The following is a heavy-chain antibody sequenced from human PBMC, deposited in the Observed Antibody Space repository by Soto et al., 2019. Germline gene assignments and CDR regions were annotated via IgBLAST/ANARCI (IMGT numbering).Heavy chain of an antibody. J-gene: IGHJ4*02. CDR1: GYTFTSYD. D-gene: IGHD6-19*01. CDR3: ARSALPPSQGLGRTNFDC. CDR2: MNPNSGNT. Sequence: QVQLVQSGAEVKKPGASVKVSCKASGYTFTSYDITWVRQATGQGLEWMGWMNPNSGNTGYAQKFQGRVPMTRNTHISKAYMELTSLRSADTAGYYCARSALPPSQGLGRTNFDCWGQGTLVTVCS. V-gene: IGHV1-8*01.